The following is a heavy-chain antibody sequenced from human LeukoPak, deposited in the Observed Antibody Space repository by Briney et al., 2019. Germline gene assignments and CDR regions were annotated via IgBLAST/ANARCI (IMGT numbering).Heavy chain of an antibody. CDR3: ARDRGYSYGDIDY. J-gene: IGHJ4*02. Sequence: PGGSLRLSCAASGFTFSDYYMNWVRQAPGKGLEWVSYISTYGNTIDYADSVEGRFTISRDNAKNSLYLQMNSLRAEDTAVYYCARDRGYSYGDIDYWGQGTLVTVSS. CDR1: GFTFSDYY. CDR2: ISTYGNTI. V-gene: IGHV3-11*01. D-gene: IGHD5-18*01.